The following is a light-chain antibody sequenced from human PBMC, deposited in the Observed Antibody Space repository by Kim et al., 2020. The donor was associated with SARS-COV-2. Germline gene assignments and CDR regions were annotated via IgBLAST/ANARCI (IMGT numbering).Light chain of an antibody. V-gene: IGKV2-30*01. Sequence: PASSSCRSGQSLEYSYGNTYLNRVQLRPGQYPRLLIYKVSKRDSGVPERISGSGTGTDFTLKIRRVDAEDVGIYYCMQATHWPPTFGPGTAVDIK. CDR1: QSLEYSYGNTY. J-gene: IGKJ1*01. CDR2: KVS. CDR3: MQATHWPPT.